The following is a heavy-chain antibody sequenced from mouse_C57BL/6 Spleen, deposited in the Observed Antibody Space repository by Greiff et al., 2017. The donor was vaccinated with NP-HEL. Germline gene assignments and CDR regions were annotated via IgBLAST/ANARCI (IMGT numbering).Heavy chain of an antibody. CDR1: GYTFTSYG. J-gene: IGHJ4*01. Sequence: QVQLQQSGAELARPGASVKLSCKASGYTFTSYGISWVKQRTGQGLEWIGEIYPRSGNTYYNEKFKGKATLTADKSSSTAYMELRSLTSEDSAVYFCARRGTTVVGYAMDYWGQGTSVTVSS. V-gene: IGHV1-81*01. D-gene: IGHD1-1*01. CDR2: IYPRSGNT. CDR3: ARRGTTVVGYAMDY.